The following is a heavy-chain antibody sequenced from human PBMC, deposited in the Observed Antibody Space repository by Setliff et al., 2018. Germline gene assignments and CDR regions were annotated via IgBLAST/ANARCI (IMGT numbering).Heavy chain of an antibody. D-gene: IGHD3-3*01. CDR3: RYWSGYYNNDY. CDR2: INDSGTT. J-gene: IGHJ4*02. CDR1: GISITSGHY. V-gene: IGHV4-38-2*01. Sequence: PSETLSLTCDVSGISITSGHYWGWIRQPPGKGLEWIGEINDSGTTNYSPSLKSRVTISLDASTNQFSLKLRSVSAADTAVYHCRYWSGYYNNDYWGQGTLVTVSS.